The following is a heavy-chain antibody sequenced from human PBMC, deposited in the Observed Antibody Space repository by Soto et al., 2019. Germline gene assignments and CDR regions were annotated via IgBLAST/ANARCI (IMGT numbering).Heavy chain of an antibody. Sequence: GGSLRLSCAASGFTFNNYAMSWVRQTPEKGLEWVSAISGSGSSTYYADSVRGRFTISRDNSKNTLYLQMNSLRAEDTAVYYCAKDRPIAVAAYYFAYWGQGTLVTVSS. J-gene: IGHJ4*02. CDR3: AKDRPIAVAAYYFAY. D-gene: IGHD6-19*01. CDR1: GFTFNNYA. CDR2: ISGSGSST. V-gene: IGHV3-23*01.